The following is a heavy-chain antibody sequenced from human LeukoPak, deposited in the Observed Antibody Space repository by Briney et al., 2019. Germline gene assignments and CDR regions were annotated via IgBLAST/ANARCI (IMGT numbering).Heavy chain of an antibody. CDR2: ISSSGSTL. D-gene: IGHD3-10*02. CDR1: GFTFSSYE. CDR3: AELGITMIGGV. J-gene: IGHJ6*04. Sequence: GGSLRLSRAASGFTFSSYEMNWLRQAPGKALEGVSYISSSGSTLYYADHVKGRFIISRDNAKNSLYLQMNSLRAEDTAVYYCAELGITMIGGVWGKGTTVTISS. V-gene: IGHV3-48*03.